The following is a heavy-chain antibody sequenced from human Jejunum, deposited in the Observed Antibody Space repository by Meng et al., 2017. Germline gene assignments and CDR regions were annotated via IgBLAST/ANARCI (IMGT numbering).Heavy chain of an antibody. CDR2: INPSGGGT. J-gene: IGHJ4*02. CDR3: ATVGAEFDY. Sequence: QVQLVQPGAEMRKLGASVKVSCKTSGYPFTSYYLHGVRQAPGQGLEWMAVINPSGGGTSYAQRFQGRVTVTKDTPTTTVYMELSSLGSEDTAVYYCATVGAEFDYWGQGTLVTVSS. CDR1: GYPFTSYY. D-gene: IGHD1-26*01. V-gene: IGHV1-46*01.